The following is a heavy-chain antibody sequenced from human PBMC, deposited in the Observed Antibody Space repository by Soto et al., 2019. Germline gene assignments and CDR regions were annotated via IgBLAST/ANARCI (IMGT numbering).Heavy chain of an antibody. D-gene: IGHD3-22*01. J-gene: IGHJ4*02. CDR2: INAGKGNT. Sequence: ASVKVSCKASGYTFTGYYMHWVRQAPGQRLEWMGWINAGKGNTKYSQKFQGRVTITRDTSASTAYMELSSLRSEDTAVYYCARDYYYDSSVNFDYWGQGTLVTVSS. V-gene: IGHV1-3*01. CDR1: GYTFTGYY. CDR3: ARDYYYDSSVNFDY.